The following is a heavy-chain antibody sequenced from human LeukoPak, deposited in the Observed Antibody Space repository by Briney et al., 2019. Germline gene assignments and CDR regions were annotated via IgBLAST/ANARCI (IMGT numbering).Heavy chain of an antibody. D-gene: IGHD3-10*01. Sequence: GGSLRLSCAASGFTFSSYAMSWVRQAPGKGLEWVSAISGSGGSTYYADSVKGRFTISRDNSKNTLYLQMDSLRAEDTAVYYCAKSWDYYGSGSHYDYWGQGTLVTVSS. CDR3: AKSWDYYGSGSHYDY. CDR2: ISGSGGST. CDR1: GFTFSSYA. J-gene: IGHJ4*02. V-gene: IGHV3-23*01.